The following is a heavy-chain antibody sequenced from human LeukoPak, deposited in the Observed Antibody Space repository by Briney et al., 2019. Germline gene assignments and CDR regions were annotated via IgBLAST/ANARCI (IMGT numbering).Heavy chain of an antibody. Sequence: SETLSLTCTVSGGSMSSYSLTWIRQPPGRGLEWIGDISYRGSPNYNPSFKSRVTISVESSNNQFSLRLSSVTAADTAVYYCARSDAATNDPWGPGTLVTVSS. D-gene: IGHD2-15*01. CDR3: ARSDAATNDP. CDR1: GGSMSSYS. J-gene: IGHJ5*02. CDR2: ISYRGSP. V-gene: IGHV4-59*01.